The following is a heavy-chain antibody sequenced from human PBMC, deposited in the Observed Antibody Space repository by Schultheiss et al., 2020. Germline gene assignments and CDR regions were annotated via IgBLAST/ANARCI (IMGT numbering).Heavy chain of an antibody. D-gene: IGHD3-22*01. Sequence: SETLSLTCAASGGSISSGGYSWSWIRQPPGKGLEWIGYIYHSGSTFYNPSLKSRVTISVDRSKNQFSLKLSSVTAADTAVYYCARATIYYDSSGYYPNYYYYMDIWGKGTTVTVSS. J-gene: IGHJ6*03. CDR1: GGSISSGGYS. CDR3: ARATIYYDSSGYYPNYYYYMDI. CDR2: IYHSGST. V-gene: IGHV4-30-2*01.